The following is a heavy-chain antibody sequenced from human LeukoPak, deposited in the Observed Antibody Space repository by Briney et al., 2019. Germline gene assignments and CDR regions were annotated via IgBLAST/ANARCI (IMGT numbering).Heavy chain of an antibody. V-gene: IGHV4-4*07. CDR3: ARESSGNYYNPLGYMDV. CDR2: IFTSGIT. Sequence: SETLSLTCTVSGGSISIYYWNWIRQPAGKGLERIGRIFTSGITNYDPSLKSRVTMSVDTSKNQFSLNLSSVTAADTAVYYCARESSGNYYNPLGYMDVWGQGTTVTVSS. D-gene: IGHD3-10*01. J-gene: IGHJ6*03. CDR1: GGSISIYY.